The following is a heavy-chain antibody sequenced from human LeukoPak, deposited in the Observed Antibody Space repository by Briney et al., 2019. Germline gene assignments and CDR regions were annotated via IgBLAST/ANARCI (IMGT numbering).Heavy chain of an antibody. CDR2: IYTSGST. CDR1: GGSISSGSYY. CDR3: ARHRYGSGSYWGPTTTNAFDY. V-gene: IGHV4-61*02. J-gene: IGHJ4*02. D-gene: IGHD3-10*01. Sequence: SETLSLTCTVSGGSISSGSYYWSWIRQPAGKGLEWIGRIYTSGSTNYNPSLKSRVTISVDTSKNQFSLKLSSVTAADTAVYYCARHRYGSGSYWGPTTTNAFDYWGQGTLVTVSS.